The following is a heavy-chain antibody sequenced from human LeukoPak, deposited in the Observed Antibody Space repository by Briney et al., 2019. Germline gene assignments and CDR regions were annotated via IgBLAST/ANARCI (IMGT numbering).Heavy chain of an antibody. D-gene: IGHD3-22*01. Sequence: PSETLSLTCTVSGDSTSDYYWSWIRQPAGKGLEWIGRFYTSESIDYDPSLKSRVIMSVDTSKNQFSLKLYSVTAADTAVYYCARDGDYYDSSGSFDSWGQGTLVTVSS. V-gene: IGHV4-4*07. CDR1: GDSTSDYY. CDR2: FYTSESI. J-gene: IGHJ4*02. CDR3: ARDGDYYDSSGSFDS.